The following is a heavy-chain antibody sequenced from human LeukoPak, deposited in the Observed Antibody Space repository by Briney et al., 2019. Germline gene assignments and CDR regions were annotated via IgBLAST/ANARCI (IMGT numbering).Heavy chain of an antibody. V-gene: IGHV3-30-3*02. Sequence: GGSLRLPCAASGFTFSNYAMHWARQAPGKGLEWVAFISHDRSNNCHADSVKGRFTISRDNSKNTLYLQMNSLRAEDTAVYYCAKPPYSGSYYFDYWGQGTVVTVSS. CDR2: ISHDRSNN. D-gene: IGHD1-26*01. CDR3: AKPPYSGSYYFDY. CDR1: GFTFSNYA. J-gene: IGHJ4*02.